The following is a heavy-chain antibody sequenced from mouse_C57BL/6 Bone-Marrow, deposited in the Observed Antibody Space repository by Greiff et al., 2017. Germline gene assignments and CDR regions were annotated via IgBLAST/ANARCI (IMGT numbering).Heavy chain of an antibody. V-gene: IGHV14-4*01. CDR2: IDPENGDT. Sequence: EVQLQQSGAELVRPGASVKLSCTASGFNIKDDYMHWVKQRPEQGLEWIGWIDPENGDTEYASKFQGKATITADTSSNTAYLQLSSLTSEDTAVCYCTTPATYYFDYWGQGTTLTVSS. J-gene: IGHJ2*01. CDR1: GFNIKDDY. CDR3: TTPATYYFDY. D-gene: IGHD1-1*01.